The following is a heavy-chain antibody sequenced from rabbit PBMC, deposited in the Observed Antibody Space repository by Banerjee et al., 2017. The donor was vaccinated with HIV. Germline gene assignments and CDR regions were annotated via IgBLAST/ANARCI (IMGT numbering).Heavy chain of an antibody. CDR2: IWASSYI. CDR1: GFSFSSGYD. D-gene: IGHD6-1*01. CDR3: ARDVAGGDGYVLNL. J-gene: IGHJ4*01. Sequence: QEQLVESGGGLVQPEGSLTLTCKASGFSFSSGYDMCWVRQAPGKGLEWIGCIWASSYIAYASWAKGRFTISETSSTTLTLQMTSLTAADTATYFCARDVAGGDGYVLNLWGPGTLVTVS. V-gene: IGHV1S45*01.